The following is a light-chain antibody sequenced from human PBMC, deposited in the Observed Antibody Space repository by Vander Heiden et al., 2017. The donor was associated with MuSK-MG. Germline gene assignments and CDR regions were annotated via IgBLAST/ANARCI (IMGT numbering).Light chain of an antibody. V-gene: IGKV3-20*01. Sequence: EIVLTQSPGTLSLSPGERATLSCRASQSVSRSFLAWYQQKPGQAPRLLIYGASYRATGIPDRFSGSASATDFTLTISILDPEDFAVYYCQEDGSSPQTFGQGTKLEIK. CDR2: GAS. CDR1: QSVSRSF. J-gene: IGKJ2*01. CDR3: QEDGSSPQT.